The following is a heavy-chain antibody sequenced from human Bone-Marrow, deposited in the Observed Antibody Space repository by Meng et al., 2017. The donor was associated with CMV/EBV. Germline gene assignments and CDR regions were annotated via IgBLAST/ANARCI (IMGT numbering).Heavy chain of an antibody. V-gene: IGHV4-38-2*02. CDR2: IYHSGST. D-gene: IGHD1-26*01. CDR1: GYSISSGYY. J-gene: IGHJ4*02. CDR3: ARDRIVGATLDY. Sequence: SETLSLTCTVSGYSISSGYYWGWIRQPPGKGLEWIGSIYHSGSTYYNPSLKSRVTISVDTSKNQFSLKLSSVTAADTAVYYCARDRIVGATLDYWGQGTLVTVSS.